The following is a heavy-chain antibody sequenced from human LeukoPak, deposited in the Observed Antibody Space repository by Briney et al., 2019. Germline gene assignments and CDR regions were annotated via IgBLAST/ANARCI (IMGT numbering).Heavy chain of an antibody. CDR1: GYTFTSCD. J-gene: IGHJ6*03. D-gene: IGHD3-10*01. Sequence: HVASVKVSCKASGYTFTSCDINWVRQATGQGLEWVGWMNPNSGNTGYAQKFQGRVTMTRNTSISTAYMELSSLRSEDTAVYYCARSVYTMEDQDASYYYMDVWGKGTTVTISS. CDR2: MNPNSGNT. CDR3: ARSVYTMEDQDASYYYMDV. V-gene: IGHV1-8*01.